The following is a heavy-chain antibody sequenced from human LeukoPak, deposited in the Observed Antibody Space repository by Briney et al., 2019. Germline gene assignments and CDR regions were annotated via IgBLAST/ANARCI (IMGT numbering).Heavy chain of an antibody. V-gene: IGHV3-23*01. CDR2: ISGSGGNT. D-gene: IGHD5-18*01. Sequence: GGSLRLSCVASGFTFSSYAMSWVRQAPGKGLEWVSVISGSGGNTYYADSVKGRFTISRDNDKSSLYLQMNSLRAEDTAVYYCARSARDSEYTNMDYWGQGTLVTVSS. CDR1: GFTFSSYA. J-gene: IGHJ4*02. CDR3: ARSARDSEYTNMDY.